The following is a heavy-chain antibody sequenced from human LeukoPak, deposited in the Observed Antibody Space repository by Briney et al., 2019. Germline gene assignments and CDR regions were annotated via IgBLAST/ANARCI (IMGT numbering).Heavy chain of an antibody. CDR3: AKDANYFDSGSYLIPFDF. Sequence: GGSRRLSWAASGFTFSRNAMNWFRQAPGKGLEGVASIRGNGVGTYYADSVKGRFNISRDNSKNTLYLQMNSLRTEDTAVYHCAKDANYFDSGSYLIPFDFWGQGTLVTVSS. CDR1: GFTFSRNA. D-gene: IGHD3-22*01. J-gene: IGHJ4*02. V-gene: IGHV3-23*01. CDR2: IRGNGVGT.